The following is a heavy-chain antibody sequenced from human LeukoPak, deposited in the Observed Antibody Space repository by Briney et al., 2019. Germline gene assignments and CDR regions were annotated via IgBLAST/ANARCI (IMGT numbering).Heavy chain of an antibody. V-gene: IGHV1-18*01. Sequence: ASVKVSCKASGYTFTSYGISWVRQAPGQGLEWMGWISAYNGNTNYAQKLQGRVTMTTDTSTSTAYMELRSLRSDDTAVYYCARDYGSTFPNWFDPWGQGTLVTVSS. D-gene: IGHD6-13*01. CDR3: ARDYGSTFPNWFDP. CDR1: GYTFTSYG. J-gene: IGHJ5*02. CDR2: ISAYNGNT.